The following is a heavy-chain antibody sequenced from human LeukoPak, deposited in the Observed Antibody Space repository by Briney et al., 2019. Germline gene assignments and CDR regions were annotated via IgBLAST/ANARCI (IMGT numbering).Heavy chain of an antibody. V-gene: IGHV4-59*12. D-gene: IGHD5-18*01. CDR2: IYCSGST. CDR3: ARAAGWSYGFDY. J-gene: IGHJ4*02. CDR1: GGSISTYY. Sequence: SETLSLTCTVSGGSISTYYWSWLPQPPGKGLEGFGYIYCSGSTNDNTSLKSRVTISIATAKNPFSLNLSYVTAADTAMYYCARAAGWSYGFDYWGQGTLVTVSS.